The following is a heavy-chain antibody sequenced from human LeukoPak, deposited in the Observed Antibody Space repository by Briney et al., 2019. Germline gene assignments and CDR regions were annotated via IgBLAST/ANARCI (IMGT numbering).Heavy chain of an antibody. CDR1: GYTFTSYD. V-gene: IGHV1-8*01. CDR3: AGANPYCSSASCYNY. J-gene: IGHJ4*02. Sequence: GASVKVSCKASGYTFTSYDINWVRQATGQGLEWMGWMNPNSGNTGYAQKFQGRVTMTRNTPISTAYMELSSLRSEDTAVYYCAGANPYCSSASCYNYWGQGTLVTVSS. CDR2: MNPNSGNT. D-gene: IGHD2-2*02.